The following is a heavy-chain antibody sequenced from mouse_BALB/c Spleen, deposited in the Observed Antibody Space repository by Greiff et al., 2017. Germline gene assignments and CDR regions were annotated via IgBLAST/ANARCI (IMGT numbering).Heavy chain of an antibody. CDR3: ARELGYYGSSYAMDY. Sequence: VQLQQSGPELVRPGESVKISCKGSGYTFTDYAMHWVKQSHAKSLEWIGVISIYYDNTNYTQKFKGKATMTVDKSSSTAYMELARLTSEDSAIYYSARELGYYGSSYAMDYWGQGTSVTVSS. CDR1: GYTFTDYA. D-gene: IGHD1-1*01. J-gene: IGHJ4*01. V-gene: IGHV1-67*01. CDR2: ISIYYDNT.